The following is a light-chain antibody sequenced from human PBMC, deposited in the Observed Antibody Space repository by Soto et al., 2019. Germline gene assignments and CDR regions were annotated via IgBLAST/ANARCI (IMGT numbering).Light chain of an antibody. CDR1: KSDIGVYDF. Sequence: LTQPPSASGSPGQSVTISCTGTKSDIGVYDFVSWYQHHPGKAPRLIIYEVVQRPSGVPDRFSGSKSGNTASLTVSGLQAADEADYFCKSYAGSNTYVFGSGTKVTVL. V-gene: IGLV2-8*01. J-gene: IGLJ1*01. CDR2: EVV. CDR3: KSYAGSNTYV.